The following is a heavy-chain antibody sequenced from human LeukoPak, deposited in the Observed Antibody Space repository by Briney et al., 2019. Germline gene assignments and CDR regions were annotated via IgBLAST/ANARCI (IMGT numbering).Heavy chain of an antibody. Sequence: APETLSLTCAVYGGSFSGYYWSWIRQPPGKGLEWIGEINHSGSTNYNPSLKSRVTISVDTSKNQFSLKLSSVTAADTAVYYCASGSLRTKDFDYWGQGTLVTVSS. V-gene: IGHV4-34*01. CDR2: INHSGST. CDR3: ASGSLRTKDFDY. J-gene: IGHJ4*02. CDR1: GGSFSGYY. D-gene: IGHD2-8*01.